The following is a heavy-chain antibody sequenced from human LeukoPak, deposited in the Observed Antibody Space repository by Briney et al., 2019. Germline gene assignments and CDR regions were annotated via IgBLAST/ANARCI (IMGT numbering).Heavy chain of an antibody. J-gene: IGHJ4*02. V-gene: IGHV4-30-2*05. CDR3: ARWYYYGSGRRQFDY. D-gene: IGHD3-10*01. CDR2: IYHSGST. CDR1: GGSISSGGYY. Sequence: SQTLSLTCTVSGGSISSGGYYWSWIRQPPGKGLEWIGYIYHSGSTYYNPSLKSRVTISVDTSKNQFSLNLSSVTAADTAVYYCARWYYYGSGRRQFDYWGQGTLVTVSS.